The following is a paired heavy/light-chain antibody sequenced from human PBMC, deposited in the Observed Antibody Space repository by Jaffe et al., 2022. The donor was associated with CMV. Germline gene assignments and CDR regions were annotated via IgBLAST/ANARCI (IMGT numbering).Heavy chain of an antibody. D-gene: IGHD3-22*01. V-gene: IGHV3-23*04. CDR2: LSGSGNTA. J-gene: IGHJ3*01. Sequence: EVQLVESGGGLVQPGGSLRLSCAASGFTFNNYVMGWVRQAPGKGLEWVSCLSGSGNTAYYADSVKGRFTISRDNSKNTLYLQMNSLRAEDTAVFYCAKDYHYNTSGYYYYYAFDVWGQGTTVTVSS. CDR1: GFTFNNYV. CDR3: AKDYHYNTSGYYYYYAFDV.
Light chain of an antibody. V-gene: IGKV1-5*03. CDR3: QQYSNYHGGLT. CDR1: QSVSSW. Sequence: DIQMTQSPSTLSASVGDRVTITCRASQSVSSWLAWYQQKPGKAPKLLIYQASNLESGVPSRFSGSGSGTDFTLTISRLQPDDFATYYCQQYSNYHGGLTFGPGTKLDIK. J-gene: IGKJ3*01. CDR2: QAS.